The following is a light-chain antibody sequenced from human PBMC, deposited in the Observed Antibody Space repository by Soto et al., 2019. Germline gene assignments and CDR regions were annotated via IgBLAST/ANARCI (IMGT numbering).Light chain of an antibody. CDR1: QALGNN. V-gene: IGKV3-15*01. CDR3: QQYTNWPYT. Sequence: EIVMMQSPATLSVSPRGRANLSCRASQALGNNLAWYQHKPGQAPRLLIYGASTRATGVPVRFSGSGSETEFTLSISSLQSDDLAVYYCQQYTNWPYTFGQGTKLEIE. J-gene: IGKJ2*01. CDR2: GAS.